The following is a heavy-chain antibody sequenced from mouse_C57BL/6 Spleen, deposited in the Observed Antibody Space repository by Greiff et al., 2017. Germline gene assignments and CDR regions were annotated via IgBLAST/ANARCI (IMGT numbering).Heavy chain of an antibody. CDR2: ISSGSSTN. D-gene: IGHD2-1*01. Sequence: DVMLVESGGGLVKPGGSLKLSCAASGFTFSDYGMHWVRQAPEKGLEWVANISSGSSTNYYAEKVKGRVTISRDNAENTLFLQMTRLRSEDTAMYYFAGLTIYYGKDYSFDYWGQGTTVTVSS. J-gene: IGHJ4*01. CDR3: AGLTIYYGKDYSFDY. V-gene: IGHV5-17*01. CDR1: GFTFSDYG.